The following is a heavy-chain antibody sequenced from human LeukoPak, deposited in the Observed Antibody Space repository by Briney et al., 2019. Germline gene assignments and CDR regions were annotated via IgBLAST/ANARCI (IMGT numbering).Heavy chain of an antibody. J-gene: IGHJ3*02. CDR1: GYTFTDYY. CDR3: ARDARIAAAGNAFDI. V-gene: IGHV1-2*02. D-gene: IGHD6-13*01. Sequence: ASVKVSCKASGYTFTDYYIHWVRQAPGQGLEWMGWINPNSGATNYAQKFQGRVTMTRDTSISTAYMELSTLRSDDTAVYYCARDARIAAAGNAFDIWGQGTMVTVSS. CDR2: INPNSGAT.